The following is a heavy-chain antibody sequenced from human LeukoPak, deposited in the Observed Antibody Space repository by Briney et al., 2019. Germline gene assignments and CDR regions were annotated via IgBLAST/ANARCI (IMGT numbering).Heavy chain of an antibody. CDR3: VRDLPRTSGP. V-gene: IGHV3-74*01. Sequence: GGSLRLSCVASGFTFSTAWMHWARQTPGKGLVWVSHINGDGRRISYADDVKGRFTISRDNAKNTLYLQMNSLRVEDTAVYYCVRDLPRTSGPWGQGTLVTVSS. D-gene: IGHD3-10*01. CDR2: INGDGRRI. CDR1: GFTFSTAW. J-gene: IGHJ5*02.